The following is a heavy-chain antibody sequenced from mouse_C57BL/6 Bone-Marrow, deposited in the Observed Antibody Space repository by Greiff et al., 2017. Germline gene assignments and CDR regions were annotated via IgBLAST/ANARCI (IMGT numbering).Heavy chain of an antibody. J-gene: IGHJ3*01. D-gene: IGHD2-4*01. V-gene: IGHV1-52*01. Sequence: QVQLQQPGAELVRPGSSVKLSCKASGYTFTSYWMHWVKQRPIQGLEWIGNIDPSGSETHYNQKFKDKATLTVDKSSSTAYMQLSSLTSEDSAVYYCARFNDYGPCAYWGQGTLVTVSA. CDR3: ARFNDYGPCAY. CDR1: GYTFTSYW. CDR2: IDPSGSET.